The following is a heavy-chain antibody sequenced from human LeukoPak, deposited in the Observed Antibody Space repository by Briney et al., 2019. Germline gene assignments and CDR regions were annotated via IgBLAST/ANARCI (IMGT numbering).Heavy chain of an antibody. CDR1: GGSISSSSYY. V-gene: IGHV4-39*07. CDR3: ARVADSSGYIYYYYYMDV. J-gene: IGHJ6*03. CDR2: IYYSGST. D-gene: IGHD3-22*01. Sequence: KPSETLSLTCTVSGGSISSSSYYWGWIRQPPGKGLEWIGSIYYSGSTYYNPSLKSRVTISVDTSKNQFSLKLSSVTAADTAVYYCARVADSSGYIYYYYYMDVWGKGTTVTVSS.